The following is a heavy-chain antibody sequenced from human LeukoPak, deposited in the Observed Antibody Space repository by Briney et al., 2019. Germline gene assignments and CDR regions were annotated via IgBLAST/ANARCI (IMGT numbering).Heavy chain of an antibody. Sequence: GASVKVSCKASGGTFSSYAISWVRQAPGQGLEWMGGIIPIFGTANYAQKFQGRVTITADESTSTAYMELSRLRSDDTAVYYCARNTINWFDPWGQGVLVTVSS. J-gene: IGHJ5*02. CDR3: ARNTINWFDP. V-gene: IGHV1-69*13. D-gene: IGHD5-24*01. CDR2: IIPIFGTA. CDR1: GGTFSSYA.